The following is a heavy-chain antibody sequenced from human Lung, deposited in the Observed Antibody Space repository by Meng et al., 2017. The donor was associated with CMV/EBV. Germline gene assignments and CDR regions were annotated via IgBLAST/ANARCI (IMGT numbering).Heavy chain of an antibody. V-gene: IGHV1-69*05. CDR1: GGTFRKYS. J-gene: IGHJ4*03. Sequence: SVKVSCXASGGTFRKYSISWVRQAPGQGLEWMGGILPIFGIAKIAQNFQGRVTITTDGSTSTAYMEVSSLRSEDTAVYYCARVGGTMVKNGYFDYWGHGTLVTVSS. D-gene: IGHD4/OR15-4a*01. CDR3: ARVGGTMVKNGYFDY. CDR2: ILPIFGIA.